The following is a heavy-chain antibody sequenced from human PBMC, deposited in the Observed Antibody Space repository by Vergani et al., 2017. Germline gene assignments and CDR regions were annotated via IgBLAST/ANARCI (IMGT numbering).Heavy chain of an antibody. CDR2: IIPIFGTA. V-gene: IGHV1-69*01. Sequence: QVQLVQSGAEVKKPGSSVKVPCKASGGTFSSYAISWVRQAPGQGLEWMGGIIPIFGTANYAQKFQGRVTITADESTSTAYMELSSLRSEDTAVYYCARDYCSSTSCYTRWFDPWGQGTLVTVSS. CDR1: GGTFSSYA. J-gene: IGHJ5*02. D-gene: IGHD2-2*02. CDR3: ARDYCSSTSCYTRWFDP.